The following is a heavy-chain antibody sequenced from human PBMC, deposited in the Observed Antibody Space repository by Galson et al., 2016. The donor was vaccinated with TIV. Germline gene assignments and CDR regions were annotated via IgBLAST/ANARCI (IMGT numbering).Heavy chain of an antibody. CDR3: ARDRRFCGNTCYLHYYDGMDV. J-gene: IGHJ6*02. Sequence: SLRLSCAPSGFLVSNNYMTWVRQAPGKGLEWVSIIYNDGATYYADSVRGRFNISRDNSKNTLYLQMNSLRPHDTAVYFCARDRRFCGNTCYLHYYDGMDVWGQGTTVTVS. D-gene: IGHD4-23*01. CDR2: IYNDGAT. V-gene: IGHV3-66*02. CDR1: GFLVSNNY.